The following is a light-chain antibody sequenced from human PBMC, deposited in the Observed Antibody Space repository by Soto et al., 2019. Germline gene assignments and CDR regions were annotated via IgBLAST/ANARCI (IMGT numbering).Light chain of an antibody. CDR3: SSHTNIPKGSCV. J-gene: IGLJ1*01. V-gene: IGLV2-14*01. CDR1: SCDIGSYNR. CDR2: EVT. Sequence: QSALAQPASGSGSPGQSITISCTGTSCDIGSYNRVSWYQQHPGKAPKLIIYEVTDRPSGVSNLFSGSKSGNTASLTISGLKAEDEAEYYCSSHTNIPKGSCVFGTWRKVTVL.